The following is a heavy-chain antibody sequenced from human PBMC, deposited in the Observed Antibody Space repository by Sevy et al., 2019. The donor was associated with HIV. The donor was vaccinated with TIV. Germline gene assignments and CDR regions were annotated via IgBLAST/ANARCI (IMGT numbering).Heavy chain of an antibody. CDR2: IYYSGST. CDR3: ARVGGRGYCSGGSCPENPQKHWYFDL. J-gene: IGHJ2*01. D-gene: IGHD2-15*01. Sequence: SETLSLTCTVSGGSISSYYWSWIRQPPGKGLEWIGYIYYSGSTNYNPSLKSRVTISVDTSKNQFSLKLGSVTAADTAVYYCARVGGRGYCSGGSCPENPQKHWYFDLWGRGTLVTVSS. CDR1: GGSISSYY. V-gene: IGHV4-59*01.